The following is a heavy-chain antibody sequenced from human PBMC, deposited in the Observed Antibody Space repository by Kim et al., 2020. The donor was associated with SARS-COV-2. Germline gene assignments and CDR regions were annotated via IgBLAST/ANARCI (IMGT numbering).Heavy chain of an antibody. J-gene: IGHJ4*02. CDR3: ASHPGYYDSNQFDY. Sequence: GGSLRLSCAASGFTFSSYSMNWVRQAPGKGLEWVSSISSSSSYIYYADSVKGRFTISRDNAKNSLYLQMNSLRAEDTAVYYCASHPGYYDSNQFDYWGQGSLVTVSS. CDR2: ISSSSSYI. CDR1: GFTFSSYS. D-gene: IGHD3-22*01. V-gene: IGHV3-21*01.